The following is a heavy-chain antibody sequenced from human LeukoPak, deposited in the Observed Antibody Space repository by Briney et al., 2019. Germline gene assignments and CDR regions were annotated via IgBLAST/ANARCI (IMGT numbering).Heavy chain of an antibody. V-gene: IGHV4-39*01. CDR2: IYYSGST. Sequence: SETLSLTCTVSGGSLSSSSYYWGWIRQPPGKGLEWIGSIYYSGSTYYNPSLKSRVTISVDTSKNQFSLKLSSVTATDTAVYYCARFPRSGSSFDYWGQGTLVTVSS. CDR1: GGSLSSSSYY. J-gene: IGHJ4*02. D-gene: IGHD3-10*01. CDR3: ARFPRSGSSFDY.